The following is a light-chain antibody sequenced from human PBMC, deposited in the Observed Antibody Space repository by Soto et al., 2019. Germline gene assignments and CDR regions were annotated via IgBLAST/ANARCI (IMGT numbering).Light chain of an antibody. CDR3: QQYGGSPLFT. J-gene: IGKJ3*01. V-gene: IGKV3-20*01. CDR2: GAS. Sequence: EIVLTQSPGTLSLSPGERATLSCRASQSVSSSYLAWYQQKPGQAPRLLIYGASSRATGIPDRFSGRGSGTDFTLTISRLEPEEFAVYYGQQYGGSPLFTFGPGTKVDIK. CDR1: QSVSSSY.